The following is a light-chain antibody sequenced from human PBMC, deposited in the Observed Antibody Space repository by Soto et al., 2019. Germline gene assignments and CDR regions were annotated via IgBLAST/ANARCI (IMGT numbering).Light chain of an antibody. V-gene: IGKV3-20*01. CDR3: QQYGSSPRLT. J-gene: IGKJ4*01. Sequence: EIVLTQSPGTLSLYPGERATLSCRASLSVSSSYLAWYQQNPGQAPRLLIYGASSRATGIPDRFSGSGSGTDFTLTISRLEPEDFAVYYCQQYGSSPRLTFGGGTKVEIK. CDR1: LSVSSSY. CDR2: GAS.